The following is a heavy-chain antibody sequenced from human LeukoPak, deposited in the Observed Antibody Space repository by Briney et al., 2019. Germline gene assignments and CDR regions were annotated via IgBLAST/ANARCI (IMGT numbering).Heavy chain of an antibody. J-gene: IGHJ6*03. D-gene: IGHD2-2*01. Sequence: SETLSLTCTVSGGSISSGGYYWSWIRQHPGKGLEWNGYIYYSGSTYYNPSLKSRVTISVDTSKNQFSLKLSSVTAADTAVYYCARVVVVVPAAITVYYYYYYYMDVWGKGTTVTVSS. CDR3: ARVVVVVPAAITVYYYYYYYMDV. V-gene: IGHV4-31*03. CDR1: GGSISSGGYY. CDR2: IYYSGST.